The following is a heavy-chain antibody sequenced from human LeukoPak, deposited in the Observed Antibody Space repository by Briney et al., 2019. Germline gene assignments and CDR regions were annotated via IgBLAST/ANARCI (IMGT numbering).Heavy chain of an antibody. CDR2: ISGSGANT. CDR1: GFTFTSYA. CDR3: AKRLAYGSGGSDYFDF. D-gene: IGHD3-10*01. V-gene: IGHV3-23*01. J-gene: IGHJ4*02. Sequence: PGGSLRLSCAASGFTFTSYAMRWVRQAPGKGLEWVSDISGSGANTYYADSVKGRFTISRDNSKNTLYLQMSSLRAEDTAVYYCAKRLAYGSGGSDYFDFWGQGTLVTVSS.